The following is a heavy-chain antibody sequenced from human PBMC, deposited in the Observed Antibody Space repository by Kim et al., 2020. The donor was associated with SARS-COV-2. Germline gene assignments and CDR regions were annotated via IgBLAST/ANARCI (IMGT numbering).Heavy chain of an antibody. V-gene: IGHV1-69*13. CDR2: IIPIFGTA. D-gene: IGHD3-3*01. CDR3: ARGGISPYYDFWSGSDY. CDR1: GGTFSSYA. Sequence: SVKVSCKASGGTFSSYAISWVRQAPGQGLEWMGGIIPIFGTANYAQKFQGRVTITADESTSTAYMELSSLRSEDTAVYYCARGGISPYYDFWSGSDYWGQGTLVTVSS. J-gene: IGHJ4*02.